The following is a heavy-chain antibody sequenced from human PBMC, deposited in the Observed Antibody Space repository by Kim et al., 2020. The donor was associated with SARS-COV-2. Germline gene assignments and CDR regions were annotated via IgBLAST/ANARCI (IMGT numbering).Heavy chain of an antibody. D-gene: IGHD5-18*01. Sequence: SETLSLTCTVSGGSISSYYWSWIRQPPGKGLEWIGYIYYSGSTNYNPSLKSRVTISVDTSKNQFSLKLSSVTAADTAVYYCARHGGDTAMVIDYYGMDVWGQGTTVTVSS. CDR2: IYYSGST. CDR3: ARHGGDTAMVIDYYGMDV. V-gene: IGHV4-59*08. CDR1: GGSISSYY. J-gene: IGHJ6*02.